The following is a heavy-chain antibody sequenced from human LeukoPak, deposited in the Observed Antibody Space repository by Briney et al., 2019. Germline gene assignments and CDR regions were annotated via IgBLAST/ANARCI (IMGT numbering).Heavy chain of an antibody. Sequence: GGSLRLSCAASGFTVSSNYMSWVRQAPGKGLEWVSVIYSGGSTYYADSVKGRFTISRDNSKNTLYLQMNSLRVEDTAVYYCARDLNRRAFDIWGQGTMVTVSS. D-gene: IGHD1-14*01. J-gene: IGHJ3*02. V-gene: IGHV3-66*01. CDR1: GFTVSSNY. CDR3: ARDLNRRAFDI. CDR2: IYSGGST.